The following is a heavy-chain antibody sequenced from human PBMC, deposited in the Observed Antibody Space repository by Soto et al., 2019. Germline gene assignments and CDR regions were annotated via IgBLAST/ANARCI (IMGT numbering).Heavy chain of an antibody. V-gene: IGHV4-38-2*01. CDR1: GDSISRGYH. CDR2: IYHSGTT. J-gene: IGHJ4*01. Sequence: SENLTVTWAVSGDSISRGYHWAWIRQPPGKGLEWVASIYHSGTTYYNPSLTSRVTISVDTSKNQFYLKLSNVTAGVSSVYYRPIRDTVGYCPYF. D-gene: IGHD2-2*03. CDR3: PIRDTVGYCPYF.